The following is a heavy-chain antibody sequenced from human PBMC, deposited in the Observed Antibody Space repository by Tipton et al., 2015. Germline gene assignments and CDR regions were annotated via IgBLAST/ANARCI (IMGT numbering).Heavy chain of an antibody. CDR3: ASGHGDYVNGMDV. CDR1: GGSISSYY. CDR2: IYYSGNT. J-gene: IGHJ6*02. V-gene: IGHV4-59*01. D-gene: IGHD4-17*01. Sequence: TLSLTCTVSGGSISSYYWSWIRQPPGKGLEWIGFIYYSGNTYYNPSLKSRVTISLDTSKNQVSLKLSSVTAADTAVYYCASGHGDYVNGMDVWGQGTTVTVSS.